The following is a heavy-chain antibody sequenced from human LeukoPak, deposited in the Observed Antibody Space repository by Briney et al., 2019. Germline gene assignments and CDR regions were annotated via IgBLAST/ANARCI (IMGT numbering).Heavy chain of an antibody. D-gene: IGHD2-15*01. CDR2: IYYSGST. Sequence: SETLSLTCTVSGGSISSSSYYWGWIRQPPGKGLEWIGSIYYSGSTYYNQSLKSRVTISVDTSKNQFSLKLSSVTAADTAVYYCARQDGSGSGAFDIWGQGTMVTVSS. CDR1: GGSISSSSYY. J-gene: IGHJ3*02. V-gene: IGHV4-39*01. CDR3: ARQDGSGSGAFDI.